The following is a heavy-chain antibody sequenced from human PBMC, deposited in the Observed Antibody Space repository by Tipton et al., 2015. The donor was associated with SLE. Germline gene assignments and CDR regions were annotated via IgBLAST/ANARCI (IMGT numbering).Heavy chain of an antibody. D-gene: IGHD6-13*01. CDR3: ASDLAGSQASDI. V-gene: IGHV4-39*07. Sequence: TLSLTCTVSGGSISSSSDYWGWIRQPPGKGLEWIGSIYYSGSTYYNPSFKSRVTISVDTSKNHFSLKLSSVTAADTAVYYCASDLAGSQASDIWGQGTMVTVSS. J-gene: IGHJ3*02. CDR1: GGSISSSSDY. CDR2: IYYSGST.